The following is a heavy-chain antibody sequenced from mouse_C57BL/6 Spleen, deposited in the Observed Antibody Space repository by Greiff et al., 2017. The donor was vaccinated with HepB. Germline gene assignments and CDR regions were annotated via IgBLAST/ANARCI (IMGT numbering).Heavy chain of an antibody. CDR2: IYPGDGDT. D-gene: IGHD1-1*01. J-gene: IGHJ4*01. CDR3: ARAEYYGSSYAMDY. V-gene: IGHV1-82*01. Sequence: VQRVESGPELVKPGASVKISCKASGYAFSSSWMNWVKQRPGKGLEWIGRIYPGDGDTNYNGKFKGKATLTADKSSSTAYMQLSSLTSEDSAVYFCARAEYYGSSYAMDYWGQGTSVTVAS. CDR1: GYAFSSSW.